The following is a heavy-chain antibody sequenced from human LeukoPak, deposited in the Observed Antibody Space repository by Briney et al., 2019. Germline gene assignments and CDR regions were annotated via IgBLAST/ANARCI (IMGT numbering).Heavy chain of an antibody. CDR1: GFTFSDYY. CDR3: ARRKHSSGWSPNEYYFDY. Sequence: TGGSLRLSCAASGFTFSDYYMSGIRRARGKGLEWVSYIDISGTTIYYTHSVKGRFTISRDNAKNSLYLQMNSLRAEDTAFYYCARRKHSSGWSPNEYYFDYWGQGTLVTVSS. J-gene: IGHJ4*02. V-gene: IGHV3-11*01. D-gene: IGHD6-13*01. CDR2: IDISGTTI.